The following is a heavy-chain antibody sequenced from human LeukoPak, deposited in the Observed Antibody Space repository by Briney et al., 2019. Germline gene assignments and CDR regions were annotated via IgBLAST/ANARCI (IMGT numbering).Heavy chain of an antibody. V-gene: IGHV1-69*05. CDR3: ARVGLDSSGWYVGWFDP. CDR1: GGAFSSYA. Sequence: SVKVSCKASGGAFSSYAISWVRQAPGQGLEWMGRIIPIFGTANYAQKFQGRVTITTDESTSTAYMELSSLRSEDTAVYYCARVGLDSSGWYVGWFDPWGQGTLVTVSS. J-gene: IGHJ5*02. CDR2: IIPIFGTA. D-gene: IGHD6-19*01.